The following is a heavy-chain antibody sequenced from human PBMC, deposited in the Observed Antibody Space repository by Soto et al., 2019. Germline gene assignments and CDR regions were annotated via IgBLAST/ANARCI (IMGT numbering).Heavy chain of an antibody. CDR1: GFTFSSYA. CDR2: ISYDGSNK. Sequence: QVQLVESGGGVVQPGRSLRLSCAASGFTFSSYAMHWIRQAPGKGLEWVAVISYDGSNKYYADSVKGRFTISRDNSKNTLYLQMNSLRAEDTAVYYCARDVRSSGYYYAFDYWGQGTLVTVSS. V-gene: IGHV3-30-3*01. D-gene: IGHD3-22*01. CDR3: ARDVRSSGYYYAFDY. J-gene: IGHJ4*02.